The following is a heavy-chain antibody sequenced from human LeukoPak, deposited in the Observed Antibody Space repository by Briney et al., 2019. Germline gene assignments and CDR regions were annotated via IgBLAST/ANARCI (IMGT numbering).Heavy chain of an antibody. CDR1: VFTFSSYG. Sequence: GGTLRLSCAASVFTFSSYGMSWVRQAPGKGLEWVSAISGSGGSTYYADSVKGRFTISRDNSKNTLYLQMNSLRGDDTAVYYCAKDGTSYYYIYYWGQGTLVTVSS. V-gene: IGHV3-23*01. D-gene: IGHD2/OR15-2a*01. CDR3: AKDGTSYYYIYY. J-gene: IGHJ4*02. CDR2: ISGSGGST.